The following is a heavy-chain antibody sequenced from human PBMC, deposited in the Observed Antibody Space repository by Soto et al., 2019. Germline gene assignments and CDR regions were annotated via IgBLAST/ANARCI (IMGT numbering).Heavy chain of an antibody. CDR1: GYTFTSYG. CDR2: ISAYNGNT. V-gene: IGHV1-18*01. D-gene: IGHD6-13*01. CDR3: ARVIAAAGDFDY. J-gene: IGHJ4*02. Sequence: ASVKVSCKASGYTFTSYGISWVGQAPGQGLEWMGWISAYNGNTNYAQKLQGRVTMTTDTSTSTAYMELRSLRSDDTAVYYCARVIAAAGDFDYWGQGTLVTVSS.